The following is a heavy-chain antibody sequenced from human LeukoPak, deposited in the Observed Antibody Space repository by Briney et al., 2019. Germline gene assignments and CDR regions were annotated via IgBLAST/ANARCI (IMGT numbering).Heavy chain of an antibody. CDR3: ARDRGGYCSSTSCYALDY. Sequence: GGSLRLSCAASGFTFSSYWMSWVRRAPGKGLEWVVNIKQDGSEKYYVDSVKGRFTISRDNAKNSLYLQMNSLRAEDTAVYYCARDRGGYCSSTSCYALDYWGQGTLVTVSS. D-gene: IGHD2-2*01. J-gene: IGHJ4*02. CDR2: IKQDGSEK. V-gene: IGHV3-7*01. CDR1: GFTFSSYW.